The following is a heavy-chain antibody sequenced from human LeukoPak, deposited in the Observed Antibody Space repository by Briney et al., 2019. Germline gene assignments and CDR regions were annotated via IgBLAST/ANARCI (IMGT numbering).Heavy chain of an antibody. D-gene: IGHD3-10*01. V-gene: IGHV3-23*01. J-gene: IGHJ3*02. Sequence: GGSLRLSCAASGFTFSSYAMSWVRQAPGKGLEWVSAISGSGGSTYYADSVKGRLTISRDNSKNTLYLQMNSLRAEDTAVYYCAKAVVRGVNAFDIWGQGTMVTVSS. CDR2: ISGSGGST. CDR3: AKAVVRGVNAFDI. CDR1: GFTFSSYA.